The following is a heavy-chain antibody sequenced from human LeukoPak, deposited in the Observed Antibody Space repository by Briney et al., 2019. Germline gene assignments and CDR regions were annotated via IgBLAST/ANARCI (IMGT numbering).Heavy chain of an antibody. J-gene: IGHJ4*02. CDR1: GFTFSTYF. CDR2: STNSGRST. Sequence: PGGSLRLSCEASGFTFSTYFISWIRQAPGKGLQWVGYSTNSGRSTNYADAVKGRFTISRDNAKKSVYLEMTDLRAEDTAVYYCAREASGNYHVFDSWGQGTLVTVSS. CDR3: AREASGNYHVFDS. D-gene: IGHD1-26*01. V-gene: IGHV3-11*04.